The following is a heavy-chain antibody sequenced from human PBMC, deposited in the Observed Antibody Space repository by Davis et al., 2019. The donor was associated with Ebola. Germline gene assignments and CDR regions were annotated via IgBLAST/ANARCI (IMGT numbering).Heavy chain of an antibody. CDR2: IYYSGST. CDR1: GGSISGSTYY. V-gene: IGHV4-39*01. CDR3: ARHPSVLRSFLVDP. J-gene: IGHJ5*02. Sequence: SEILSLTCTVSGGSISGSTYYWGWIRQPPGKGLEWIASIYYSGSTYYNPSLKSRVTISVDTSKNQFSLKLSSVTAADTAVYYCARHPSVLRSFLVDPWGQGTQVTVSS. D-gene: IGHD3-3*01.